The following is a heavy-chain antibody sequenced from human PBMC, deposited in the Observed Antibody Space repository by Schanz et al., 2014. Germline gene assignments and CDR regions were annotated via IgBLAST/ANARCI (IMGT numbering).Heavy chain of an antibody. Sequence: EVQLVESGGCLVQPGGSLRLSCAASGLTFSNHAMSWVRQAPGKGLEWVSAISGSGDNTFYADSVRGRFTIARDNSRNTLYLQRNSLGAEDAAVYYCARQRSCFYAMDVWGQGTTVTVSS. D-gene: IGHD2-15*01. CDR2: ISGSGDNT. CDR1: GLTFSNHA. J-gene: IGHJ6*02. CDR3: ARQRSCFYAMDV. V-gene: IGHV3-23*04.